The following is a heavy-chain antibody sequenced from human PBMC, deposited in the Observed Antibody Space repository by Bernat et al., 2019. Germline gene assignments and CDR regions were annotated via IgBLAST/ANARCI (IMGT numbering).Heavy chain of an antibody. D-gene: IGHD5-18*01. V-gene: IGHV4-39*01. J-gene: IGHJ4*02. CDR3: ARSEWIQLPDSVYYYDY. Sequence: QLQLQESGPGLVKPSETLSLTCTVSGGSISSSSYYWGWIRQPPGKGLEWIGSNSGSTYYDPSLKRRVTISVDTSKNQFSLKLSSVTAADTAVYYCARSEWIQLPDSVYYYDYWGQGTLVTVSS. CDR2: NSGST. CDR1: GGSISSSSYY.